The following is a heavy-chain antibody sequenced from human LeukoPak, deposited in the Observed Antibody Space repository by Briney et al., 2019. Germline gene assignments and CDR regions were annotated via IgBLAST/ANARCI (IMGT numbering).Heavy chain of an antibody. V-gene: IGHV4-34*01. Sequence: SETLSLTCAVYGGSFSGYYWSWIRQPPGKGLEWIGEINHSGSTNYNPSLKSRVTISVDTSKNQFSLKLSSVTAADTAVYYCARSYSSSWGRAWFDPWGQGTLVTVSS. J-gene: IGHJ5*02. D-gene: IGHD6-13*01. CDR1: GGSFSGYY. CDR2: INHSGST. CDR3: ARSYSSSWGRAWFDP.